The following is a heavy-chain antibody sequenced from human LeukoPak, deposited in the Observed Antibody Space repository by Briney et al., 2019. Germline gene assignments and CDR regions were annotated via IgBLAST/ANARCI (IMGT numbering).Heavy chain of an antibody. D-gene: IGHD1-26*01. CDR1: GYRFTSYW. Sequence: GESLKISCKGSGYRFTSYWIGWVRQMPGKGLEWMGIIYPRDSDTIYSPSFQGQVTISADKSTSTANLQWSSLKASDTAMYYCARSGGNYYSIWGQGTMVTVSS. CDR3: ARSGGNYYSI. V-gene: IGHV5-51*01. J-gene: IGHJ3*02. CDR2: IYPRDSDT.